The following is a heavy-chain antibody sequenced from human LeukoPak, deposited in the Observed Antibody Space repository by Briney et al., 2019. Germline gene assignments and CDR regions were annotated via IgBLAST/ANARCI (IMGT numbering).Heavy chain of an antibody. J-gene: IGHJ6*02. CDR1: GFDFKNYG. Sequence: GGSLRLSCAASGFDFKNYGMHWVRQAPGKGLEGVAFIRYDGSPKYYADYVRGRFTISRDNSKNMLYLQMNSLRAEDTAVYYCAKGTEPGLYYYYYYVMDVWGQGTTVTVSS. V-gene: IGHV3-30*02. CDR3: AKGTEPGLYYYYYYVMDV. D-gene: IGHD1-14*01. CDR2: IRYDGSPK.